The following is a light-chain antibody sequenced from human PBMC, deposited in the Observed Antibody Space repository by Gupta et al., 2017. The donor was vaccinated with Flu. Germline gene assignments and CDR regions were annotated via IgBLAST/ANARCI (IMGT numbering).Light chain of an antibody. CDR1: QDITND. CDR3: LQDNYLPLT. V-gene: IGKV1-17*01. Sequence: PSSRSASLGDRVTNTCRASQDITNDLSWYQQKPGKAPRRLIYGAATMQTGVPSRFSGSGFGTEFTLTISSLQPEDFATYYCLQDNYLPLTFGGGTKVEI. CDR2: GAA. J-gene: IGKJ4*01.